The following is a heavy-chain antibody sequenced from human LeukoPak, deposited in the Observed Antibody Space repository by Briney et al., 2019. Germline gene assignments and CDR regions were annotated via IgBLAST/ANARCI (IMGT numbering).Heavy chain of an antibody. CDR2: ISYDGSNK. D-gene: IGHD2-21*02. CDR1: GFTFSSYA. CDR3: ASDSYCGGDCYSANDY. V-gene: IGHV3-30-3*01. J-gene: IGHJ4*02. Sequence: PGGSLRLSCAASGFTFSSYAMHWVRQAPGKGLEWVAVISYDGSNKYYADSVKGRFTTSRDNSKNTLYLQMNSLRAEDTAVDYCASDSYCGGDCYSANDYWGQGTLVTVSS.